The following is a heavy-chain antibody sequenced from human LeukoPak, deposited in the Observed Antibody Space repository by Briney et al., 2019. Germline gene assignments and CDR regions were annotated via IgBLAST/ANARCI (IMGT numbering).Heavy chain of an antibody. CDR2: IYTSGST. Sequence: PSETLSLTCTVSGGSISSYYWSWIRQPAGKGLEWIGRIYTSGSTNYNPSLKSRVTMSVDTSKNQFSLKLSSMTAADTAVYYCARAAGYSGYEAFDYWGQGTLVTVSS. D-gene: IGHD5-12*01. CDR3: ARAAGYSGYEAFDY. CDR1: GGSISSYY. V-gene: IGHV4-4*07. J-gene: IGHJ4*02.